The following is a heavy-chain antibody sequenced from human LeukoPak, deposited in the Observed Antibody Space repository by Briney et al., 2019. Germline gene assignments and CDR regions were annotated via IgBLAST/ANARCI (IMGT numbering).Heavy chain of an antibody. D-gene: IGHD4-17*01. V-gene: IGHV3-74*01. CDR2: INRDGSIT. CDR3: ARRPEYGLRDAFDI. J-gene: IGHJ3*02. Sequence: SGGSLRLSCAAAGFTFSSDWMHWVRQAPGKGLVWVSRINRDGSITTYADSVKGRFTISRDNTKNTLYLQMNSLRAEDTAVYYCARRPEYGLRDAFDIWGQGTMVTVSS. CDR1: GFTFSSDW.